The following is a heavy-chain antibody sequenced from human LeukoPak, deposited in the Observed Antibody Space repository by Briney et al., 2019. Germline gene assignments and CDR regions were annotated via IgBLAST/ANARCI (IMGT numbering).Heavy chain of an antibody. Sequence: GGSLRLSCAAPGFIFSTYAMTWVRQAPGKGLEWVAVISPSGDTSYFADSVKGRFTISRDNSRNTLNLQMSSLRAEDTAIYYCAKGKMTAYLTWFDPWGQGTLVTVSS. CDR3: AKGKMTAYLTWFDP. J-gene: IGHJ5*02. CDR1: GFIFSTYA. D-gene: IGHD3-9*01. CDR2: ISPSGDTS. V-gene: IGHV3-23*01.